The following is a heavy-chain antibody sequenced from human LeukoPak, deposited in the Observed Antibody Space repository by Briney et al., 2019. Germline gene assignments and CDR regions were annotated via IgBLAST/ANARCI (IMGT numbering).Heavy chain of an antibody. CDR2: VVHSGAT. CDR3: AKDLAGGAAAGGYDFHY. CDR1: RFFFSSYA. D-gene: IGHD6-13*01. J-gene: IGHJ4*02. Sequence: PGGSLTLSCAATRFFFSSYAMTWVRQPPGKALDWVSTVVHSGATFYADSVRGRFTISRDNSKNTLYLQMNRLRAEDTAVYYCAKDLAGGAAAGGYDFHYWGQGTLVTVSS. V-gene: IGHV3-23*01.